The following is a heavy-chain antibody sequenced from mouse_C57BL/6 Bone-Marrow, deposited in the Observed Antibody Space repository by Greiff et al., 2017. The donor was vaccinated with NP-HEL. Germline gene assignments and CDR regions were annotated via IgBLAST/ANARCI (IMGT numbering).Heavy chain of an antibody. CDR2: IYPGDGDT. CDR1: GYAFRSYW. J-gene: IGHJ1*03. CDR3: ARWRIYSNLLYWYFDV. V-gene: IGHV1-80*01. D-gene: IGHD2-5*01. Sequence: QVQLQQSGAELVKPGASVKISCKASGYAFRSYWMNWVKQRPGKGLEWIGQIYPGDGDTNYNGKFRGKATLTADKSSSTAYMQLSSLTSEDSAVYFCARWRIYSNLLYWYFDVWGTGTTVTVSS.